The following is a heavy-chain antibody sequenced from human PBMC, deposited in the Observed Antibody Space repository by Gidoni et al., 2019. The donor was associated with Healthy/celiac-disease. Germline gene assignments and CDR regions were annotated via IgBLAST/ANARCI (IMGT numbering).Heavy chain of an antibody. CDR1: GYTFTSYD. D-gene: IGHD2-15*01. CDR3: ARGSQYCSGVSCYSPSTGFDP. V-gene: IGHV1-8*01. J-gene: IGHJ5*02. CDR2: MNPNSVTT. Sequence: QVQLVQSGAEVKKPGASVKVSCKASGYTFTSYDINWVRPATGQGLEWMGWMNPNSVTTVYAHKFQCRVHMTRNTSISTAYMELRSLRSEDTAVYYCARGSQYCSGVSCYSPSTGFDPWGQGTLVTVSS.